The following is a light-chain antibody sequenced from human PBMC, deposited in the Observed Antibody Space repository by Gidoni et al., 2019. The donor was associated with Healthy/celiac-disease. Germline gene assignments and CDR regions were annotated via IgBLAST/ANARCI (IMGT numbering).Light chain of an antibody. J-gene: IGKJ1*01. CDR2: VAS. V-gene: IGKV3-11*01. CDR3: QQGINWPLT. CDR1: QSVSSY. Sequence: ELVLTQSPAPLSLAPGDRATRSCRASQSVSSYLAWYQQKPGQAPRLLIYVASNRATGIPARFRGSGSGTDFTLTISSLEAEDVAVYYCQQGINWPLTFGQGTKVEIK.